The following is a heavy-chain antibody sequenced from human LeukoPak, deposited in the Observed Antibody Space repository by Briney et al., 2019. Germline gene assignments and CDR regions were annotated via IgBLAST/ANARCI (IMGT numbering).Heavy chain of an antibody. V-gene: IGHV4-4*02. D-gene: IGHD3-22*01. Sequence: PSETLSLTCAVSGGSISSSNWWSWVRQPPGKGLEWIGEIYHSGSTNHNPPLKSRVTISVDKSKNQFSLKLSSVTAADTAVYYCARLTPLYDSSGTDYWGQGTLVTVSS. CDR1: GGSISSSNW. J-gene: IGHJ4*02. CDR3: ARLTPLYDSSGTDY. CDR2: IYHSGST.